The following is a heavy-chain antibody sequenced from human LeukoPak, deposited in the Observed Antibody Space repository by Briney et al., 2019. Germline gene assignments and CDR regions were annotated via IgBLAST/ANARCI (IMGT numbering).Heavy chain of an antibody. J-gene: IGHJ4*02. Sequence: GGSLRLSCAASGFTFSSAWMNWVRQAPGKGLEWVGRIKSKTDGGTAEYAAPVKGRFTISRDDSQNTMYMQMNSLKAEDTAVYYCTTAPDSMDCWGQGTLVTVSS. D-gene: IGHD3/OR15-3a*01. CDR1: GFTFSSAW. CDR2: IKSKTDGGTA. V-gene: IGHV3-15*01. CDR3: TTAPDSMDC.